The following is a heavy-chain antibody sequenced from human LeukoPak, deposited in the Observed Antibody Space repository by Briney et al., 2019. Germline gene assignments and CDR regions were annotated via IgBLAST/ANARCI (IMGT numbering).Heavy chain of an antibody. D-gene: IGHD2-2*02. V-gene: IGHV3-21*01. CDR2: ISSSSSYI. Sequence: GGSLRLSCAPSGFTFSSYSMNWVRQAPGKGLEWVSSISSSSSYIYYADSVKGRFTISRDNAKYSLYLQMNSLRAEDTAVYYCARESNYCSSTSCYTSVPDPIDYWGQGTLVTVSS. J-gene: IGHJ4*02. CDR1: GFTFSSYS. CDR3: ARESNYCSSTSCYTSVPDPIDY.